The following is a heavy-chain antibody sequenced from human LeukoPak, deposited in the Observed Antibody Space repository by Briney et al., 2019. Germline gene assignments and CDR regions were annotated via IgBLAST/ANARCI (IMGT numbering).Heavy chain of an antibody. Sequence: GGSLRLSCAASGFSFGDYWMSWVRQAPGKGLEWVANIKHDGSEKYYVGSVKGRFTISRDNAQNSLYLQMNSLRPEDTAVYYCARGSGRDHPDYWGQGTLVTVSS. J-gene: IGHJ4*02. V-gene: IGHV3-7*01. CDR2: IKHDGSEK. CDR1: GFSFGDYW. CDR3: ARGSGRDHPDY.